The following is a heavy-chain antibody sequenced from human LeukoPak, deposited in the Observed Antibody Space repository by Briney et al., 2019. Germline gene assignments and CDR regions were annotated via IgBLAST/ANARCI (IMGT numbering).Heavy chain of an antibody. CDR1: GGSISSGSYY. D-gene: IGHD3-16*02. V-gene: IGHV4-61*02. CDR3: ARFSLDVWGSYRPYYFDY. Sequence: SQTLSLTCTVSGGSISSGSYYWSWIRQPAGKGLEWIGRIYTSGSTNYNPSLKSRVTMSVDTSKNQFSLKLSSVTAADTAVYYCARFSLDVWGSYRPYYFDYWGQGTLVTVSS. J-gene: IGHJ4*02. CDR2: IYTSGST.